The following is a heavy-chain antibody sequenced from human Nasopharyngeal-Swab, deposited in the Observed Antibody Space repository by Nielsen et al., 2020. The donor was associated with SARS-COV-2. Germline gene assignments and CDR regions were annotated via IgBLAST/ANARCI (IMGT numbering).Heavy chain of an antibody. CDR3: ARQGDIVVVPAASALDY. Sequence: GGQMPGKGLEWMGIIYPGDSDTRYSPSFQGQVTISADKSISTAYLQWSSLKASDTAMYYCARQGDIVVVPAASALDYWGQGTLVTVSS. V-gene: IGHV5-51*01. D-gene: IGHD2-2*01. CDR2: IYPGDSDT. J-gene: IGHJ4*02.